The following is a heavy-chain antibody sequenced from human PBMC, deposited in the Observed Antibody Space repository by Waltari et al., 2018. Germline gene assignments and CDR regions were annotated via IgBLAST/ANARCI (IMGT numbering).Heavy chain of an antibody. J-gene: IGHJ5*02. CDR1: GGSISGYY. CDR3: ARFIRLQLDWFDP. Sequence: QVQLQESGPGLVKPSETLSPTCTVPGGSISGYYWTWIRQPPGKGLEWIGYIYYSGTTNYNPSLKSRVTISLDTPKNQFSLKLSSVTAADTAVYYCARFIRLQLDWFDPWGQGALVTVSS. V-gene: IGHV4-59*12. D-gene: IGHD5-12*01. CDR2: IYYSGTT.